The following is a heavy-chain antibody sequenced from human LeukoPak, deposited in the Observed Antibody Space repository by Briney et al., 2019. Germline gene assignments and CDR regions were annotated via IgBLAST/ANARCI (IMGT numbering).Heavy chain of an antibody. D-gene: IGHD2-2*02. J-gene: IGHJ4*02. CDR1: GGSISSGGYS. CDR3: ARVRYPYYFDY. CDR2: IYHSGST. Sequence: SQTLSLPCAVSGGSISSGGYSWSWIRQPPGKGLEWIGYIYHSGSTYYNPSLKSRVTISVDRSKNQFSLKLSSVTAADTAVYYCARVRYPYYFDYWGQGTLVTVSS. V-gene: IGHV4-30-2*01.